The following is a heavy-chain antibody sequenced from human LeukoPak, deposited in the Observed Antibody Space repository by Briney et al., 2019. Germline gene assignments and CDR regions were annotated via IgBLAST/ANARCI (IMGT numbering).Heavy chain of an antibody. CDR1: GGSISSYY. CDR3: ARVQDPYFDY. V-gene: IGHV4-4*07. CDR2: IHTTGGT. J-gene: IGHJ4*02. Sequence: SETLSLTCTVSGGSISSYYWSWIRQPAGKGLEWIGRIHTTGGTRYNPSLKSRVTISVDTSKNQFSLKLSSVTAADTAVYYCARVQDPYFDYWGQGTLVTVSS.